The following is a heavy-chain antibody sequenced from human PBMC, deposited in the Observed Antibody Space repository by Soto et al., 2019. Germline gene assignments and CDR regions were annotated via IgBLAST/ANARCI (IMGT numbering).Heavy chain of an antibody. D-gene: IGHD5-12*01. Sequence: SLRLSCAASGFTFSSYAMSWVRQAPGKGLEWVSAISGSGGSTYYADSVRGRFTISRDNSKNTLYLQMNSLRAGDTAVYYCAKGAGRWLQFHFDYWGQGTLVTSPQ. V-gene: IGHV3-23*01. CDR2: ISGSGGST. J-gene: IGHJ4*02. CDR1: GFTFSSYA. CDR3: AKGAGRWLQFHFDY.